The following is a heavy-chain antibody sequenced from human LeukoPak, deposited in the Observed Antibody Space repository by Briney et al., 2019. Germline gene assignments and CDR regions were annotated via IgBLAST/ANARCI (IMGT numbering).Heavy chain of an antibody. CDR3: AKDSYDSSGSPDDAFDI. D-gene: IGHD3-22*01. CDR2: ISSSSSYI. CDR1: GFTFSSYS. V-gene: IGHV3-21*04. Sequence: GGSLRLSCAASGFTFSSYSMNWVRQAPGKGLEWVSSISSSSSYIYYADSVKGRFTISRDNAKNSLYLQMNSLRAEDTAVYYCAKDSYDSSGSPDDAFDIWGQGTMVTVSS. J-gene: IGHJ3*02.